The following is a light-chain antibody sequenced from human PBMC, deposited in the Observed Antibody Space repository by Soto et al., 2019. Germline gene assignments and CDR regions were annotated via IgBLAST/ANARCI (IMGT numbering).Light chain of an antibody. CDR1: QSLSSSY. CDR3: QQQGT. CDR2: AAS. V-gene: IGKV3-20*01. Sequence: EIVLTQFPGTLSLSPGERATLSCRPSQSLSSSYFVWYQQKPGQAPRLLIYAASRRATGIPDRFSGSGSATDYTLTIRRLDSEDSEVYYCQQQGTFGQGTKLEIK. J-gene: IGKJ2*01.